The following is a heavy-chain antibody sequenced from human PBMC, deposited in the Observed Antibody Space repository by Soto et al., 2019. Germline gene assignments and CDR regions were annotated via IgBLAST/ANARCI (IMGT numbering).Heavy chain of an antibody. V-gene: IGHV3-30*18. D-gene: IGHD6-13*01. CDR3: AKDSIAAAIGWDYYYYYGMDV. J-gene: IGHJ6*02. CDR1: GFTFSSYG. Sequence: QVQLVESGGGVVQPGRSLRLSCAASGFTFSSYGMHWVRQAPGKGLEWVAVISYDGSNKYYADSVKGRFTISRDNSKNTLYLQMNSLRAEDTAVYYCAKDSIAAAIGWDYYYYYGMDVWGQGTTVTVSS. CDR2: ISYDGSNK.